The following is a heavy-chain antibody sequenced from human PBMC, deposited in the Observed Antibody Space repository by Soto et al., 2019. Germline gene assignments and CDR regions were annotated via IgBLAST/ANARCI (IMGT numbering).Heavy chain of an antibody. J-gene: IGHJ5*02. D-gene: IGHD3-22*01. CDR3: ARPRHDSSGYYSRGWRAP. V-gene: IGHV1-69*13. CDR2: IIPIFGTA. Sequence: ASVKVSCKASGGTFSSYAISWVRQAPGQGLEWMGGIIPIFGTANYAQKFQGRVTITADESTSTAYMELSSLRSEDTGVYYCARPRHDSSGYYSRGWRAPWGQGTL. CDR1: GGTFSSYA.